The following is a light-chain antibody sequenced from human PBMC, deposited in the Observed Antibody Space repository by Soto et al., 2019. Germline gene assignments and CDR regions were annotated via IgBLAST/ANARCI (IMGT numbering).Light chain of an antibody. CDR2: LGS. CDR1: QSLLKSTGYNY. Sequence: DIVMTQSPLSLPVTPGEPASISCRSSQSLLKSTGYNYLDWYLQKPGQSPQLLIYLGSNRASGVPDRFSGSGSGTDFTLKISRVEAEDVGVYYCMQALQTPPTFXQGTKADIK. V-gene: IGKV2-28*01. J-gene: IGKJ1*01. CDR3: MQALQTPPT.